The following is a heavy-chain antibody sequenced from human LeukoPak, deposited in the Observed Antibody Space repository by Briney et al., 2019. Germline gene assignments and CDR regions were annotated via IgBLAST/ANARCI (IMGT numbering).Heavy chain of an antibody. Sequence: ASVKVSCKASGYTFNDYYMHWVRQAPGQGLEWMGWNNPNSGGTNYAQKFQGRVTMTRDTSISTAYMELSRLRSDDTAVYYCARGELAARPLDYWGQGTLVTVSS. V-gene: IGHV1-2*02. J-gene: IGHJ4*02. CDR2: NNPNSGGT. CDR3: ARGELAARPLDY. D-gene: IGHD6-6*01. CDR1: GYTFNDYY.